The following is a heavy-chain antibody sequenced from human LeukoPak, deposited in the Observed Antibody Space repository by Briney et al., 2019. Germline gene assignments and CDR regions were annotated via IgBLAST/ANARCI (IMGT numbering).Heavy chain of an antibody. CDR1: GYSISSGYY. CDR3: AKSGGYGLIDY. D-gene: IGHD1-26*01. J-gene: IGHJ4*02. Sequence: SETLSLTCTVSGYSISSGYYWGWIRQPPGKGLEWIGNIYSSGSTYYDASLQSRVTISIDTSKNQFSLRLNSVTAADTAMYYCAKSGGYGLIDYWGQGTRVTVSS. CDR2: IYSSGST. V-gene: IGHV4-38-2*02.